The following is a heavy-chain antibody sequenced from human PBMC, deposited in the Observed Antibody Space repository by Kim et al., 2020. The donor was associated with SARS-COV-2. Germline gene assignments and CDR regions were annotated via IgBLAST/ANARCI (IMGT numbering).Heavy chain of an antibody. CDR3: ARGKKTEYDSALGY. V-gene: IGHV3-13*01. CDR2: IGTAGDT. D-gene: IGHD3-22*01. CDR1: GFTFSSYD. Sequence: GGSLRLSCAASGFTFSSYDMHWVRQATGKGLEWVSAIGTAGDTYYPGSVKGRFTISRENAKNSLYLQMNSLRAGDTAVYYCARGKKTEYDSALGYWGQGTLVTVSS. J-gene: IGHJ4*02.